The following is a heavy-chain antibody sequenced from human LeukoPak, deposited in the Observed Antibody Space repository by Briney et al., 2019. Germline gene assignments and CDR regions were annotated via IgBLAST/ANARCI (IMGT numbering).Heavy chain of an antibody. V-gene: IGHV3-13*04. CDR1: RFIFSDFG. J-gene: IGHJ3*02. D-gene: IGHD6-19*01. Sequence: GGSLRLSCAASRFIFSDFGMNWVRQVTGKGLEWVSAIGTTGDTYYPGSVKGRFTISRENAKNSLYLQMNSLRAEDTAVYYCARATIAVAYDVDIWGQGTMVTVSS. CDR2: IGTTGDT. CDR3: ARATIAVAYDVDI.